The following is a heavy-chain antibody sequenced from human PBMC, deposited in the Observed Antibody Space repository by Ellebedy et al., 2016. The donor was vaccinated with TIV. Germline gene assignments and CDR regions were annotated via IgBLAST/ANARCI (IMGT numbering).Heavy chain of an antibody. V-gene: IGHV4-34*01. CDR1: GGSFRGYY. Sequence: SETLSLTXAVYGGSFRGYYWSWIRQPPGKGLEWIGEINHSGSTNYNPSLKSRVTISVDTSKNQFSLKLSSVTAADTAVYYCARTAGYSYDVDYWGQGTLVTVSS. CDR2: INHSGST. J-gene: IGHJ4*02. CDR3: ARTAGYSYDVDY. D-gene: IGHD5-18*01.